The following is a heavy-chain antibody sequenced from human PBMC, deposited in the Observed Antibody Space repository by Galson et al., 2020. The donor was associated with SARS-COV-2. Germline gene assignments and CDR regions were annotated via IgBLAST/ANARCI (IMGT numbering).Heavy chain of an antibody. CDR2: ISSSSSYI. Sequence: NSGGSLRLSCAASGFTFSSYSMNWVRQAPGKGLEWVSSISSSSSYIYYADSVKGRFTISRDNAKNSLYLQMNSLRAEDTAVYYCARDSLARGLGFDYWGQGTLVTVSS. CDR3: ARDSLARGLGFDY. V-gene: IGHV3-21*01. J-gene: IGHJ4*02. CDR1: GFTFSSYS. D-gene: IGHD6-19*01.